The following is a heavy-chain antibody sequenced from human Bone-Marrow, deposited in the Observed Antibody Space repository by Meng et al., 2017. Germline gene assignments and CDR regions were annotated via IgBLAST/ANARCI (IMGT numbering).Heavy chain of an antibody. CDR2: ISSSGSTI. D-gene: IGHD3-22*01. CDR3: ARVLYDSSGYYLYYYYYGMDV. V-gene: IGHV3-48*03. CDR1: GFTFSSYE. J-gene: IGHJ6*02. Sequence: GESLKISCAPSGFTFSSYEMNWVRQAPGKGLEWVSYISSSGSTIYYADSVKGRFTISRDNAKNSLYLQMNSLRVEDTAVYYCARVLYDSSGYYLYYYYYGMDVWGQGNTVNVAS.